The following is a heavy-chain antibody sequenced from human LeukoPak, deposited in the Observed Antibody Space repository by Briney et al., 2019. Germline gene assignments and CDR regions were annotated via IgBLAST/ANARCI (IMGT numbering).Heavy chain of an antibody. V-gene: IGHV4-4*07. D-gene: IGHD3-9*01. J-gene: IGHJ4*02. CDR1: GGSFSSYY. CDR3: SRGGYDILSCCYKWREP. CDR2: IYTSGST. Sequence: SETLSLTCTVSGGSFSSYYWSWIRQPAGKGLEWIGRIYTSGSTNYNPSLKSRVTMSVDTSKNQFSLKLSSVTAADTAVYYCSRGGYDILSCCYKWREPGGQGTLVTVSS.